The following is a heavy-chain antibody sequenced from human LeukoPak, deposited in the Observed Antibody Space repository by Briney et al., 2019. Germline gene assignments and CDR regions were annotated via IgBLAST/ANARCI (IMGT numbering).Heavy chain of an antibody. CDR1: GFAFESYW. V-gene: IGHV3-7*01. D-gene: IGHD2/OR15-2a*01. CDR3: ARGSTDI. Sequence: GGSLRLSCAASGFAFESYWMSWVRQAPGKGLEWVANIKQDGSEKYYVDSVKGRFTISRDNAKNSLYLQMNSLRAEDTAVYYCARGSTDIWGQGTMVAVSS. CDR2: IKQDGSEK. J-gene: IGHJ3*02.